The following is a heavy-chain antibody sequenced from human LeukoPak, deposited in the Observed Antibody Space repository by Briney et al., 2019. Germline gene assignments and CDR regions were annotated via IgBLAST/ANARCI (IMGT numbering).Heavy chain of an antibody. CDR2: ISSSSSYI. CDR3: ARADGSSSFPDY. Sequence: GGSLRLSCAASGFTFSSYSMNWVRQAPXXXLEWVSSISSSSSYIYYADSVKGRFTISRDNAKNSLYLQMNSLRAEDTAVYYCARADGSSSFPDYWGQGTLVTVSS. D-gene: IGHD6-13*01. V-gene: IGHV3-21*01. J-gene: IGHJ4*02. CDR1: GFTFSSYS.